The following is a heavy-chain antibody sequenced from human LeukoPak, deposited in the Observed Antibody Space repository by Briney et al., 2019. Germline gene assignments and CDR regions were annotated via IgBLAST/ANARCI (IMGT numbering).Heavy chain of an antibody. D-gene: IGHD6-6*01. J-gene: IGHJ4*02. V-gene: IGHV4-39*01. CDR3: ARQPRIRRSSSSGSGG. CDR2: IYYSGSA. Sequence: SETLSLTCTVSGGSISSSSYYWGWSRQPPGKGLEWIGSIYYSGSAYYNPSLKSRATISVDTSKNQFSLKLSSVTAADTAVCYCARQPRIRRSSSSGSGGWGQGTLVTVSS. CDR1: GGSISSSSYY.